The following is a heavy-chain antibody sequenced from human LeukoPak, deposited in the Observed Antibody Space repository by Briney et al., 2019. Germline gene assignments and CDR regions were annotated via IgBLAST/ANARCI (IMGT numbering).Heavy chain of an antibody. V-gene: IGHV4-39*07. CDR3: ARASAAGTAFLDY. CDR2: IYYSGST. D-gene: IGHD6-13*01. CDR1: GGSISSSSYY. Sequence: SETLSLTCTVSGGSISSSSYYWGWIRQPPGKGLEWIGSIYYSGSTYYNPSLKGRVTISVDTSKNQFSLKLSSVTAADTAVYYCARASAAGTAFLDYWGQGTLVTVSS. J-gene: IGHJ4*02.